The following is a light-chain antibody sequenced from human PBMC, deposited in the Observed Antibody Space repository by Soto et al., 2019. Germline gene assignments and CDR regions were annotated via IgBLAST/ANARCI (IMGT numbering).Light chain of an antibody. CDR2: DAS. CDR3: QHRIT. Sequence: DIQMTQSPSSLSASVGDRVTVTRQASQDISKYLNWYQQKPGKAPKLLIYDASTLETGVPSRFSGSGSGTDFSLTITSLQPEDIATYYCQHRITFGQGTRLDIK. V-gene: IGKV1-33*01. CDR1: QDISKY. J-gene: IGKJ5*01.